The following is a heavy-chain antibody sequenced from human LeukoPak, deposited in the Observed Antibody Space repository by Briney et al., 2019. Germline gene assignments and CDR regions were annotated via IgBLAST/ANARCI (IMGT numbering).Heavy chain of an antibody. V-gene: IGHV3-23*01. J-gene: IGHJ4*02. Sequence: QTGGSLRLSCAASGFTFSSYAMSWVRQAPGKGLEWVSAISGSGGSTYYADSVKGRFTISRDNSKNTLYLQMNSLRAEDTAVYYCAKNPAGATTIDYWGQGTLVTVSS. CDR2: ISGSGGST. D-gene: IGHD1-26*01. CDR3: AKNPAGATTIDY. CDR1: GFTFSSYA.